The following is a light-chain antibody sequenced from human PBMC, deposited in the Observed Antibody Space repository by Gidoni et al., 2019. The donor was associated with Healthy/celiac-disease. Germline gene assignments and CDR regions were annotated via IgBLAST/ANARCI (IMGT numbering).Light chain of an antibody. V-gene: IGKV1-39*01. Sequence: DIQITLSPSSLSASVGDRVTITRRASQSISSYLNWYQQKPGKAPKLLFYAASSLQSGVPSRCSGSGARKDFTITISRLQHEDFANYYCQQSYSTLSNTFGQGTRLEIK. CDR3: QQSYSTLSNT. CDR2: AAS. CDR1: QSISSY. J-gene: IGKJ5*01.